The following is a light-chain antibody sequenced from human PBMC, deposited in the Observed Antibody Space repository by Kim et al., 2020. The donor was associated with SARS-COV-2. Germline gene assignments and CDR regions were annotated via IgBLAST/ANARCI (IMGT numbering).Light chain of an antibody. CDR3: SAWDSSLSAWV. J-gene: IGLJ3*02. CDR2: RDN. CDR1: TNSVGSRG. Sequence: QTARHTGTGNTNSVGSRGAAWLQQFQGHPPRFLSYRDNTRPSGISQRFSASRSGTTASLTITGVQPEDEADYYCSAWDSSLSAWVFGGGTQLTVL. V-gene: IGLV10-54*04.